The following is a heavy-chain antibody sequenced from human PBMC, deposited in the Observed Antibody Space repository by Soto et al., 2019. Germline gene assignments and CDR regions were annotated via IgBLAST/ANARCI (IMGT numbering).Heavy chain of an antibody. Sequence: QVQLQESGPGLVKPSQTLSLTCTVSGGSISSGGYYXXXXXXXXXKGLEWIGYIYYSGSTYYNPSLKSRVTISVDTSKNQFSLKLSSVTAADTAVYYCARGSAGAPIDYWGQGTLVTVSS. CDR3: ARGSAGAPIDY. CDR2: IYYSGST. CDR1: GGSISSGGYY. J-gene: IGHJ4*02. D-gene: IGHD1-26*01. V-gene: IGHV4-31*03.